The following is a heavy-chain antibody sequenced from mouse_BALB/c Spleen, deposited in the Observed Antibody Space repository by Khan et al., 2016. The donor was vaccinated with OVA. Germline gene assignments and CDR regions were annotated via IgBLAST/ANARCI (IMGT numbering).Heavy chain of an antibody. J-gene: IGHJ3*01. CDR1: GFTFIDYG. CDR2: ISSVAYSI. Sequence: EVELVESGGGLVQPGGSRTLSCAASGFTFIDYGMAWVRQTPGKGPEWIAFISSVAYSIYYADTVTGRFPISREHDKNTLYLEMSSLRSDDTAMYYCVRGGFAYWGQGTLVTVSA. V-gene: IGHV5-15*02. CDR3: VRGGFAY.